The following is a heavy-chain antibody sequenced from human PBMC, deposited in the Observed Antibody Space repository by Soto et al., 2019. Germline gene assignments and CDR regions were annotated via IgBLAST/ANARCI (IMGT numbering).Heavy chain of an antibody. V-gene: IGHV3-15*01. CDR2: IKSKTDGGTT. D-gene: IGHD3-22*01. J-gene: IGHJ4*02. Sequence: GGSLRLSCAASGFTFSNAWMSWVRQAPGKGLEWVGRIKSKTDGGTTDYAAPVKGRFTISRDDSKNALYLQMNSLKTEDTAVYYCTTNYYDSSGYYSDLGWGQGTLVTVSS. CDR1: GFTFSNAW. CDR3: TTNYYDSSGYYSDLG.